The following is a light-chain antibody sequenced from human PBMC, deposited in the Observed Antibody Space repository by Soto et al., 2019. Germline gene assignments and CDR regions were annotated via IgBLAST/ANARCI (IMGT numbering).Light chain of an antibody. Sequence: DIQMTQSPSTLSASVGDRVTITSRASQSISSWLAWYQQKPGKAPKLLIYKASSLESGVPSRFSGSGSGTEFTLTISSLQPDDFATYYCQQYNSRGTFGQGTKVEIK. V-gene: IGKV1-5*03. J-gene: IGKJ1*01. CDR3: QQYNSRGT. CDR2: KAS. CDR1: QSISSW.